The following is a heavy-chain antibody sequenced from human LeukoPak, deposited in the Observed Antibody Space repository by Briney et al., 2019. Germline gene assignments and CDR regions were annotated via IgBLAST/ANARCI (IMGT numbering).Heavy chain of an antibody. CDR2: ISSSSSYI. CDR1: GFTFSTYS. V-gene: IGHV3-21*01. D-gene: IGHD2-2*02. J-gene: IGHJ4*02. CDR3: ARGGLPAAITDY. Sequence: GGSLRLSCAASGFTFSTYSMNWVRQAPGKGLEWVSSISSSSSYIYYADSVKGRFTISRDNAKNSLYLQMNSLRAEDTAVYYCARGGLPAAITDYWGQGTLVTVFS.